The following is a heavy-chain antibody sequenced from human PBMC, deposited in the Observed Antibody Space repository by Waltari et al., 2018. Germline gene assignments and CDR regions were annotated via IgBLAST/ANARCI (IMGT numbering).Heavy chain of an antibody. Sequence: EVQLAESGGGLVQPRGSLRLSFAAPGFTVRGFWMGWVRQAPWTGLEWVANIYQDGTVTNYVDSVKGRFTTSRDNARNSLYLQMNSLRVDDTAVYYCVRDDDGGIGAVWGQGTTVTVSS. CDR3: VRDDDGGIGAV. CDR1: GFTVRGFW. V-gene: IGHV3-7*01. D-gene: IGHD3-16*01. CDR2: IYQDGTVT. J-gene: IGHJ6*02.